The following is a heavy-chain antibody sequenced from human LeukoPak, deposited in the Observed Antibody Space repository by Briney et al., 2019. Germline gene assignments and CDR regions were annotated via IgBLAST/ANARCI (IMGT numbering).Heavy chain of an antibody. CDR2: ISSSSSYI. CDR3: ARVFTGSGSYYEGVFDY. D-gene: IGHD3-10*01. J-gene: IGHJ4*02. V-gene: IGHV3-21*01. CDR1: GFTFSSYS. Sequence: PGGSLRLSCAASGFTFSSYSMKWVRQAPGKGLEWVSSISSSSSYIYYAASVKGRFTISRDNAKNSLYLQMNSLRAEDTAVYYCARVFTGSGSYYEGVFDYWGQGTLVTASS.